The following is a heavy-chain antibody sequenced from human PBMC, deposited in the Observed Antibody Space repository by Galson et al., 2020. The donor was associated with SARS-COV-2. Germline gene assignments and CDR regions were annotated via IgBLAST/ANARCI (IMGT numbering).Heavy chain of an antibody. CDR1: GFTVSSNY. D-gene: IGHD2-2*01. Sequence: GGSLRLSCAASGFTVSSNYMSWVRQAPGKGLEWVSVIYSGGSTYYADSVKGRFTISRDNSKNTLYLQMNSLRAEDTAVYYCASYYGGVPAGSGDVWGQGTTVTVSS. V-gene: IGHV3-53*01. CDR2: IYSGGST. CDR3: ASYYGGVPAGSGDV. J-gene: IGHJ6*02.